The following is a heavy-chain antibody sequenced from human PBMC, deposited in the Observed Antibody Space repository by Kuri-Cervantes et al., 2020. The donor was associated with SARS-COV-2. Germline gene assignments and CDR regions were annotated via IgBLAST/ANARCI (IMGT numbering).Heavy chain of an antibody. D-gene: IGHD4-17*01. Sequence: GGFLRLSCQGSGYSFTPYWIGWVRQMPGEGLVWVGIIYPGDSDTRYSPSFQGQVTISADKSISTAFLQWSSLKASDTAIYYCARRAYGEQVDYYYMDVWGKGTTVTVSS. J-gene: IGHJ6*03. CDR3: ARRAYGEQVDYYYMDV. V-gene: IGHV5-51*01. CDR2: IYPGDSDT. CDR1: GYSFTPYW.